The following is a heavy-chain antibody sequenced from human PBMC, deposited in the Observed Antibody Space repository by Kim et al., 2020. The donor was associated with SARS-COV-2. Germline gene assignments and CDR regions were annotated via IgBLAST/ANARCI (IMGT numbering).Heavy chain of an antibody. D-gene: IGHD3-9*01. CDR3: VGGYYAGY. CDR1: GFTFNSYW. J-gene: IGHJ4*02. CDR2: INQDGSDK. Sequence: GGSLRLSCVASGFTFNSYWINWVRQTPGKGLEWVANINQDGSDKAYGDSVKGRFTVSRDNSKNSLYLQINSVRAEDTAVYFCVGGYYAGYWGQGTLVTVSS. V-gene: IGHV3-7*01.